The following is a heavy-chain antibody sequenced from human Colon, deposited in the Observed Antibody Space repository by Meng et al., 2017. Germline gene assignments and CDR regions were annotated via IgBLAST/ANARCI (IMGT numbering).Heavy chain of an antibody. CDR1: GGSVISNSYY. CDR3: ARDSGYDKNWFDP. V-gene: IGHV4-61*01. CDR2: IYYSGST. Sequence: VPLRESGPGPFRPSETPSLTCTVSGGSVISNSYYWSWIRQPPGKGLEWIGFIYYSGSTNYNPSLKSRVTISVDTSKNQFSLKVSSVTAADTAVYYCARDSGYDKNWFDPWGQGTLVTVSS. J-gene: IGHJ5*02. D-gene: IGHD5-12*01.